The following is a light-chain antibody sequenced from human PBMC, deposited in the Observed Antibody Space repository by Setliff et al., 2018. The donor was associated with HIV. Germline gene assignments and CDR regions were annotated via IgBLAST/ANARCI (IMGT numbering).Light chain of an antibody. Sequence: QSALTQPASVSGSPGQSTTISCTGTSSDVGSYNLVSWYQQHPVKAPKLMIYEGNKRPSGVSNRFSGSKSDNTASLTISGLQAEDEADYYCCSYASSSTVVFGGGT. CDR3: CSYASSSTVV. CDR1: SSDVGSYNL. J-gene: IGLJ3*02. V-gene: IGLV2-23*01. CDR2: EGN.